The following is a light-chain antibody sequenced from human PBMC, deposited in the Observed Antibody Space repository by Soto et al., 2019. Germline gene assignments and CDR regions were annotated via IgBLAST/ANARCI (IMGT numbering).Light chain of an antibody. V-gene: IGLV2-14*01. Sequence: QSALTQPASVSGSPGQSITISCTGTSSDVGGYNSVSWYQHHPGKAPKLMIYEVSHRPSGVSTRFSGSKSGNTASLTISGLQAEDEADYYCSSYTSSSTLVFGGGTQLTVL. J-gene: IGLJ2*01. CDR3: SSYTSSSTLV. CDR2: EVS. CDR1: SSDVGGYNS.